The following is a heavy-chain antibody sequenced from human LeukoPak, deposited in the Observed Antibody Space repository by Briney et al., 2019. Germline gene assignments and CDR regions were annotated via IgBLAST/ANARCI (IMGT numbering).Heavy chain of an antibody. V-gene: IGHV6-1*01. CDR3: ARALVTPTPGGNWFDP. CDR1: GDSVSSNSAA. D-gene: IGHD2-21*02. Sequence: SQTLSLTCAISGDSVSSNSAAWNWIRQSPSRGLEWLGRTYYRSKWCNDYAVSVKSRITINPDTSKNQFSLQLNSVTPEDTAVYYCARALVTPTPGGNWFDPWGQGTLVTVSS. CDR2: TYYRSKWCN. J-gene: IGHJ5*02.